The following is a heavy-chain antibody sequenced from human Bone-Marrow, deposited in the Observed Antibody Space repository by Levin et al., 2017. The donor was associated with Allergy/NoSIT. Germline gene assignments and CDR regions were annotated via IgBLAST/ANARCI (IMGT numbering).Heavy chain of an antibody. D-gene: IGHD1-26*01. CDR2: ISGGGGRV. V-gene: IGHV3-9*01. CDR1: GFNFNTYT. J-gene: IGHJ4*02. CDR3: ARSGWEVASPIYYFDS. Sequence: PGGSLRLSCSGSGFNFNTYTMNWVRQAPGKGLEWVSSISGGGGRVEYADSVKGRFTMSRDNVKDSVYLQMSGLRPDDTAFYYCARSGWEVASPIYYFDSCGQGTLVIVSS.